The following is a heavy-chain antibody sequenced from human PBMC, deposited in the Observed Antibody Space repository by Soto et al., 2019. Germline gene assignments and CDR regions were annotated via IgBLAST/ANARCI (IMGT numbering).Heavy chain of an antibody. CDR2: TYSGGST. J-gene: IGHJ4*02. V-gene: IGHV3-53*01. D-gene: IGHD2-15*01. Sequence: EVQVVESGGGLIQPGGSLRLSCAASGFVVSETYMSWVRQAPGRGLQWVSFTYSGGSTYYADSVKGRFTIFRDSSRNTLYLQMNSLRVEDTAVYYCARDCGGGSCYPALGAWGQGTMVTVSS. CDR3: ARDCGGGSCYPALGA. CDR1: GFVVSETY.